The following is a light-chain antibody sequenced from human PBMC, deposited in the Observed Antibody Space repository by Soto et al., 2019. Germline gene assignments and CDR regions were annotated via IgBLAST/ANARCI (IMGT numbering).Light chain of an antibody. CDR2: GAF. J-gene: IGKJ1*01. V-gene: IGKV3-15*01. CDR3: QQYNDWPLT. CDR1: QSVRSS. Sequence: EIIMKQSPVTLSVSPGERATLSCRASQSVRSSLAWYQQKPGQAPSLLIYGAFTRATGIPTRFSGTGSGTEFTLTISSLQSEDFALYYCQQYNDWPLTFGQGTKVDIK.